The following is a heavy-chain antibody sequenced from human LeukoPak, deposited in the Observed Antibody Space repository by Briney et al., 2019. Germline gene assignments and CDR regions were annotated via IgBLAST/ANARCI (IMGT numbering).Heavy chain of an antibody. Sequence: GDSVKVSCKASGYTFTGSGWYLYWLRQAPGQGLECVGWIHPNNGATLYAQKFQGRVAMTTDTSINTAYMELSRLRPDDTAMYYCARDGPAQMVDFDYWGQGTLVTVSS. CDR1: GYTFTGSGWY. CDR3: ARDGPAQMVDFDY. J-gene: IGHJ4*02. V-gene: IGHV1-2*02. D-gene: IGHD3-10*01. CDR2: IHPNNGAT.